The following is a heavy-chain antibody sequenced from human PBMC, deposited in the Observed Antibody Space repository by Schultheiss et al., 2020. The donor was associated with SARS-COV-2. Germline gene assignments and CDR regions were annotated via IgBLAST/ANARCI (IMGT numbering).Heavy chain of an antibody. CDR3: AREGGRENARAFDP. CDR1: GFTFSSYG. Sequence: GESLKISCAASGFTFSSYGMHWVRQAPGKGLEWVAVIWYDGSNKYYADSVKGRFTISRDNSKNTLYLQMNSLRAEDTAVYYCAREGGRENARAFDPWGQGTLVTVSS. CDR2: IWYDGSNK. J-gene: IGHJ5*02. V-gene: IGHV3-30*19.